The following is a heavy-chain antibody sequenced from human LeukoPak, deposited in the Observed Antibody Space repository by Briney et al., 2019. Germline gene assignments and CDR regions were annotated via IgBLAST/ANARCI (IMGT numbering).Heavy chain of an antibody. D-gene: IGHD3-16*01. CDR2: IYYSGST. CDR1: GGSFSTCY. V-gene: IGHV4-59*01. J-gene: IGHJ4*02. Sequence: SETLSLTCTVSGGSFSTCYWSWIRQPPGKGLEWIGYIYYSGSTDYNPSLKSRVTMSLGTSKNQFSLKLSSVTAADTAVYYCARAVISFGAAVAKGFDCWGQGTLVTVSS. CDR3: ARAVISFGAAVAKGFDC.